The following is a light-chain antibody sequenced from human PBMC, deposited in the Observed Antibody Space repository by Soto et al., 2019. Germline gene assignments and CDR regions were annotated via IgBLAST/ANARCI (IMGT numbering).Light chain of an antibody. CDR1: QGISSA. CDR3: QQFNSYPLLT. CDR2: DAS. V-gene: IGKV1-13*02. Sequence: AIQLTQSPSSLSASVGDRVTITCRASQGISSALAWYQQKPGKAPKLLIYDASSLESGVPLRFSGSGSGTDFTLTISRLQPEDFATYYCQQFNSYPLLTFGGGTKVEI. J-gene: IGKJ4*01.